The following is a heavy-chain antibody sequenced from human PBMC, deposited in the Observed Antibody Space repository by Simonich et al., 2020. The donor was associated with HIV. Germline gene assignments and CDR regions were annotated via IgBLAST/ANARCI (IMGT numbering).Heavy chain of an antibody. CDR1: GGSSSGYY. CDR3: ARLTAGGLGEYFQH. D-gene: IGHD6-13*01. J-gene: IGHJ1*01. CDR2: INHSGST. Sequence: QVQLQQWGAGLLKPSETLSLTCAVYGGSSSGYYWSWFRQPPGKGLEWIGEINHSGSTNDNPSLKSRVTISVDTSKNQFSLKLSSVTAADTAVYYCARLTAGGLGEYFQHWGQGTLVTVSS. V-gene: IGHV4-34*01.